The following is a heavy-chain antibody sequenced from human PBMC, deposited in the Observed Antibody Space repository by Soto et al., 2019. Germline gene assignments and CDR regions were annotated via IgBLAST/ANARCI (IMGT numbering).Heavy chain of an antibody. CDR2: INHSGST. Sequence: QVQLQQWGAGLLKPSETLSLTCAVYGGSFSGYYWSWIRQPPGKGLEWIGEINHSGSTNYNPSLKSRVTISVGTSKNQFSLKLSSVTAADTAVYYCARGRRRITIFGVVIIGYFDYWGQGTLVTVSS. D-gene: IGHD3-3*01. CDR1: GGSFSGYY. J-gene: IGHJ4*02. CDR3: ARGRRRITIFGVVIIGYFDY. V-gene: IGHV4-34*01.